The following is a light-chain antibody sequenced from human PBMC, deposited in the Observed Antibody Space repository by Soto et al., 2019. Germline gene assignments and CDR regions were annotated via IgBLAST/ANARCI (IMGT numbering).Light chain of an antibody. Sequence: QSVLTQPASVSGSPGQSITISCTGTSSDVGSSNLVSWYQQHPGKTPKLTIYEGSRRPSGVSGRFSGSMSGNAASLTISGLQAEDEADYYCCSFARSSTSYVFGTGTKVTV. V-gene: IGLV2-23*01. CDR2: EGS. J-gene: IGLJ1*01. CDR3: CSFARSSTSYV. CDR1: SSDVGSSNL.